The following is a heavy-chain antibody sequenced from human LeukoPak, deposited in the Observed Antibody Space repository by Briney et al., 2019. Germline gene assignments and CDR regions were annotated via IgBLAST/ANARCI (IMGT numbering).Heavy chain of an antibody. Sequence: ASVKVSCKASGYTFTGYYMHWARQAPGQGLEWMGWINPNSGGTNYAQKFQGWVTMTRDTSISTAYMELSRLRSDDTAVYYCARSYYDSSGYFFDYWGQGTLVTVSS. CDR1: GYTFTGYY. V-gene: IGHV1-2*04. J-gene: IGHJ4*02. CDR2: INPNSGGT. CDR3: ARSYYDSSGYFFDY. D-gene: IGHD3-22*01.